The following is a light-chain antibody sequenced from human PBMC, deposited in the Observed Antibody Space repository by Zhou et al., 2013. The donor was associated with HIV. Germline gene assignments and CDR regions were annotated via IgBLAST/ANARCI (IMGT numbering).Light chain of an antibody. V-gene: IGLV1-51*02. CDR3: GTWDSSLSVV. Sequence: QSVLTQPPSVSAAPGQKVTISCSGSSSNIGNNYVSWYQQLPGTAPKLLIYENNKRPSGIPDRFSGSKSDTSATLGITGLQTGDEADYYCGTWDSSLSVVFGGGTKLTVL. J-gene: IGLJ2*01. CDR2: ENN. CDR1: SSNIGNNY.